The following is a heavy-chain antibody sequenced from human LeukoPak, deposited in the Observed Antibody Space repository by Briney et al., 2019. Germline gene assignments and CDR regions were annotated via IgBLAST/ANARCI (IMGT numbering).Heavy chain of an antibody. CDR2: IGWNSGNI. Sequence: PGGSLRLSCAASGFTFDDYAMHWVRQAPGKGLEWVSGIGWNSGNIGYADSVKGRFTISRDNAKNSLYLQMNSLRAEDTAVYYCAREGGYSYGLFDYWGQGTLVTVSS. D-gene: IGHD5-18*01. CDR3: AREGGYSYGLFDY. V-gene: IGHV3-9*01. J-gene: IGHJ4*02. CDR1: GFTFDDYA.